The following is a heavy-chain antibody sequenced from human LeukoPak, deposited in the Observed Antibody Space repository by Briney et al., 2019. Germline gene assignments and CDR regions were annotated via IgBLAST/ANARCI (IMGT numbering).Heavy chain of an antibody. J-gene: IGHJ4*02. CDR1: GGSISSSNW. CDR3: ARKTIEPIEGNFDY. V-gene: IGHV4-4*02. CDR2: IHHSGSI. Sequence: SGTLSLTCAVPGGSISSSNWWSWVRQPPGKGLEWIGEIHHSGSINYNPSLKSRATISVDKSKNQFSLKLSSVTAADTAVYYCARKTIEPIEGNFDYWGQGSLVTVSS. D-gene: IGHD2/OR15-2a*01.